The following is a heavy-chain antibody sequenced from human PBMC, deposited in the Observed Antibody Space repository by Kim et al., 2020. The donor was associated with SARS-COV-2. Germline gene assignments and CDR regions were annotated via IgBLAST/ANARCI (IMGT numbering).Heavy chain of an antibody. J-gene: IGHJ4*02. V-gene: IGHV1-69*04. Sequence: SVKVSCKASGGTFSSYAISWVRQAPGQGLEWMGRIIPILGIANYAQKFQGRVTITADKSTSTAYMELSSLGSEDTAVYYCASKTTADGSYFDYWGQGTLVTVSS. CDR2: IIPILGIA. D-gene: IGHD4-17*01. CDR1: GGTFSSYA. CDR3: ASKTTADGSYFDY.